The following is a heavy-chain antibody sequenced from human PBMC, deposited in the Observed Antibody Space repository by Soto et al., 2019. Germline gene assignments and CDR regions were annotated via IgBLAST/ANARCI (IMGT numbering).Heavy chain of an antibody. CDR3: AKDRSAWLLDHAFDI. Sequence: GGSLRLSCAASGFTFSSYGMHWVRQAPGKGLEWVAVISYDGSNKYYADSVKGRFTISRDSSKNTLYLHMNSLRAEDTAVYYCAKDRSAWLLDHAFDIWGQGTMVTVPS. J-gene: IGHJ3*02. CDR1: GFTFSSYG. CDR2: ISYDGSNK. D-gene: IGHD1-1*01. V-gene: IGHV3-30*18.